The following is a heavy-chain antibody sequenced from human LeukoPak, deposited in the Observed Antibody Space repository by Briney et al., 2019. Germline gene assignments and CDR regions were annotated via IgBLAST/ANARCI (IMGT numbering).Heavy chain of an antibody. CDR1: GGSISSYY. CDR3: ARDTAHGYTWAFDI. Sequence: SETLSLTCTVSGGSISSYYWSWIRQPPGKGLEWIGYIYYSGSTNYSPSLKSRVTISVDTSKNQFSLKLSSVTAADTAVYYCARDTAHGYTWAFDIWGQGTMVTVSS. CDR2: IYYSGST. D-gene: IGHD3-16*01. J-gene: IGHJ3*02. V-gene: IGHV4-59*01.